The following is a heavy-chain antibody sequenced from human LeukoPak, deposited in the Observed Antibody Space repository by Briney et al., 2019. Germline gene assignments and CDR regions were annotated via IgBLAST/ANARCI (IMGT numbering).Heavy chain of an antibody. CDR1: GFTFTTYA. J-gene: IGHJ4*02. D-gene: IGHD2-15*01. CDR3: AKLSCSGGSCYPPFDY. V-gene: IGHV3-23*01. CDR2: ISGSAGRT. Sequence: GESLKISCAASGFTFTTYAMSWVRQAPGKGLEWVSGISGSAGRTNYADSVKGRFTISRDNSKNTLYVQMNSLRAEDTAVYYCAKLSCSGGSCYPPFDYWGQGTLVTVSS.